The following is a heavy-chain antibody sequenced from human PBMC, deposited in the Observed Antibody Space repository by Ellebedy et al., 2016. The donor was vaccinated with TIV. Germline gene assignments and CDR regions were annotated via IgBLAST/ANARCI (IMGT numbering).Heavy chain of an antibody. V-gene: IGHV3-7*01. J-gene: IGHJ5*02. D-gene: IGHD4-17*01. CDR3: ARRGSYGDYAVQINSWFDP. CDR2: IYQDGSDE. CDR1: GFSFRSYW. Sequence: GESLKISCAASGFSFRSYWMSWGRQAPGKGLEWVANIYQDGSDEYYVDSVKGRFTISRDNDNKALFLQMNSLRVEDTAVYYCARRGSYGDYAVQINSWFDPWGQGTLVTVSS.